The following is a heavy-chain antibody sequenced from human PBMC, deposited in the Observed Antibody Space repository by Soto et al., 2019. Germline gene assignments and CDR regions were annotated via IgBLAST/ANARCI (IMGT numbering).Heavy chain of an antibody. D-gene: IGHD1-26*01. V-gene: IGHV3-48*01. CDR2: ISSSSGTI. CDR3: ARIGWEPLPDY. Sequence: EVQLVESGGGLVQPGGSLRLSCAASGFTFTSYNLNWVRQAPGKGLEWLSYISSSSGTIYYADSVKGRFTISRDNAKNSLYLQMNGLRAEDTAVYYCARIGWEPLPDYWGQGTLVTVSS. J-gene: IGHJ4*02. CDR1: GFTFTSYN.